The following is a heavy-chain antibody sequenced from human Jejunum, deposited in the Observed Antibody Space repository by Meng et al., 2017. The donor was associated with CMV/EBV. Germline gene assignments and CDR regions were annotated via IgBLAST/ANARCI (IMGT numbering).Heavy chain of an antibody. V-gene: IGHV5-51*01. CDR1: NYW. CDR2: IYAGDSDT. CDR3: ARGAGRITTFGVVLSWFDP. Sequence: NYWSRWVPQMPGTGLESMVSIYAGDSDTRYGPSFDGQVTISVDKSIDTAYLQWSSLKASDTAMYYCARGAGRITTFGVVLSWFDPWGQGTLVTVSS. D-gene: IGHD3-3*01. J-gene: IGHJ5*02.